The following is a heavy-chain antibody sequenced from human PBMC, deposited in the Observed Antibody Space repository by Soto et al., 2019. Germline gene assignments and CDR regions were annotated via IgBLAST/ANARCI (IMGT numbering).Heavy chain of an antibody. D-gene: IGHD3-3*01. V-gene: IGHV3-49*03. CDR1: GFTFGDYA. Sequence: GGSLRLSCTASGFTFGDYAMSWFRQAPGKGLEWVGFIRSKAYGGTTEYAASVKGRFTISRDDSKSIAYLQMNSLKTEDTAVYYCSIFDFWSGYYSPPYWGQGTLVTVSS. CDR2: IRSKAYGGTT. CDR3: SIFDFWSGYYSPPY. J-gene: IGHJ4*02.